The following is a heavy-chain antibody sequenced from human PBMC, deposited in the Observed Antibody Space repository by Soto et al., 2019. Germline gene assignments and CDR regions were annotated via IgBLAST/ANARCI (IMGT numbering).Heavy chain of an antibody. V-gene: IGHV4-4*07. Sequence: QVQQLESGPGLVKPWDTLSLTCTVSGAYISDFSWSWIRQLAGKGLEWIGRITVNGNTQYNPSFRSRVTMSMDTSRNQFSLNLQSATAADTALYYCARESGENWTYEAHWGQGTLVTVSS. J-gene: IGHJ1*01. CDR1: GAYISDFS. CDR2: ITVNGNT. D-gene: IGHD1-7*01. CDR3: ARESGENWTYEAH.